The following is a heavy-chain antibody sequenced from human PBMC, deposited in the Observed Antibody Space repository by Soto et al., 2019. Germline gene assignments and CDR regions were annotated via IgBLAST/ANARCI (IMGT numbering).Heavy chain of an antibody. D-gene: IGHD5-18*01. Sequence: EVQLVESGGGLVQPGGSLRVSCATSGFTFSNHWMHWVRQVPGKGLVWVSRVNFDGGITNYADSVRGRFTISRDNAKSAVYLEMNSLRADDTGVYYCGRGIQTYDGVDVWGQGTTVTVSS. CDR1: GFTFSNHW. CDR2: VNFDGGIT. J-gene: IGHJ6*02. CDR3: GRGIQTYDGVDV. V-gene: IGHV3-74*01.